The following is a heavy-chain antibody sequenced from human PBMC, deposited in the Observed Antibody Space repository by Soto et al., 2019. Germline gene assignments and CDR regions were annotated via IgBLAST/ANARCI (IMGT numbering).Heavy chain of an antibody. Sequence: HPGGSLRLSCAASGFTFSSYGMHWVRQAPGKGLEWVAVIWYDGSNKYYADSVKGRFTISRDNSKNTLYLQMNSLRAEDTAVYYCARENYDFWSGPSAPYYYMDVWGKGTTVTVSS. CDR3: ARENYDFWSGPSAPYYYMDV. CDR2: IWYDGSNK. V-gene: IGHV3-33*01. D-gene: IGHD3-3*01. J-gene: IGHJ6*03. CDR1: GFTFSSYG.